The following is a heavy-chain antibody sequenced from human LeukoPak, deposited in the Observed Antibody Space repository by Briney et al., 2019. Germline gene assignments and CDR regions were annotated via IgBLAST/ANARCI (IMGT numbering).Heavy chain of an antibody. V-gene: IGHV3-23*01. CDR2: VSGXGLIT. Sequence: GGSLRLSCAASTFTFTDFVMSWVRQAPGKGLEWVXSVSGXGLITFYADSVKGRFTISRDNSKNTLYLQMNSLTAEDTAIYYCARSCFTASGGGCSTEALNYFGPWGQGTLVIVSS. D-gene: IGHD2-15*01. CDR3: ARSCFTASGGGCSTEALNYFGP. J-gene: IGHJ5*02. CDR1: TFTFTDFV.